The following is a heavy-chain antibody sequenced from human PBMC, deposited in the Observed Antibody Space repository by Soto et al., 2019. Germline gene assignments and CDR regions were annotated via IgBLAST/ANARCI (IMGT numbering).Heavy chain of an antibody. D-gene: IGHD6-19*01. CDR3: ASGTSIAVPEGP. CDR2: VSAYNGYT. J-gene: IGHJ4*02. CDR1: GFTFSNYG. V-gene: IGHV1-18*01. Sequence: QVQLVQSGAEVKKPGASVKVSCKGSGFTFSNYGFNWVRQAPGQGLEWVGWVSAYNGYTKSAQNFQDRLIMTTDTPTNTAYMELRGLRPDNTALYYCASGTSIAVPEGPWGQGTLVTVSS.